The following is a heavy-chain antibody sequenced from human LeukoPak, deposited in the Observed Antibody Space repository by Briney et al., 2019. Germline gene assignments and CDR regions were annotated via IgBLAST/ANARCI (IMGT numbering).Heavy chain of an antibody. Sequence: ETLSLTCTVSGGSISSSSYYWGWIRQPPGKGLEWIGSIYYSGSTYYNPSLKSRVTISVDTSKNQFSLKLSSVTAADTAVYFCARDKVFGDCSGGSCYFHYWGQGTLVTVPS. CDR1: GGSISSSSYY. V-gene: IGHV4-39*07. CDR2: IYYSGST. CDR3: ARDKVFGDCSGGSCYFHY. J-gene: IGHJ4*02. D-gene: IGHD2-15*01.